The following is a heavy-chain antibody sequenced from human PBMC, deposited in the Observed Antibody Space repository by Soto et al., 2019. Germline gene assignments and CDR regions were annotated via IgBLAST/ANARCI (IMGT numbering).Heavy chain of an antibody. CDR1: GGSISSYY. CDR3: ARGAPFDGSGSYYNVRYYYYYMDV. CDR2: IYYSGST. J-gene: IGHJ6*03. Sequence: SETLSLTCTVSGGSISSYYWSWIRQPPGKGLEWIGYIYYSGSTNYNPSLKSRVTISVDTSKNQFSPKLSSVTAADTAVYYCARGAPFDGSGSYYNVRYYYYYMDVWGKGTTVTVSS. D-gene: IGHD3-10*01. V-gene: IGHV4-59*01.